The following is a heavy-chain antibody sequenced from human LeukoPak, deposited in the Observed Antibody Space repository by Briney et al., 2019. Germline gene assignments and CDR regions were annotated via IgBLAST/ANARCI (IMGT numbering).Heavy chain of an antibody. J-gene: IGHJ3*02. D-gene: IGHD1-26*01. V-gene: IGHV3-21*01. CDR3: ARDPTSSWETAFDI. CDR2: ISSGTSYI. Sequence: GGSLRLSCAASGFTFNTYTMNWVRQAPGKGLEWVSSISSGTSYIYYADSVKGRFTISRDNAKNSPYLQMNSLRAEDTAVYYCARDPTSSWETAFDIWGQGTMVTVSS. CDR1: GFTFNTYT.